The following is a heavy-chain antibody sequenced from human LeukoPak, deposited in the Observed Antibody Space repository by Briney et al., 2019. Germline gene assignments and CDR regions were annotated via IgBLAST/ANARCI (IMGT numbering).Heavy chain of an antibody. CDR3: ARVKSWFGVRGDAFDI. V-gene: IGHV4-39*07. J-gene: IGHJ3*02. D-gene: IGHD3-10*01. CDR2: GYYSGGT. CDR1: GGSIISSSHY. Sequence: PSETLSLTCTVSGGSIISSSHYWGWIRQPPGKGLEWIGSGYYSGGTFYNPSLKSRVTISLDTSNNQFSLKLSSVTAADTAVYYCARVKSWFGVRGDAFDIWGQGTMVTVSS.